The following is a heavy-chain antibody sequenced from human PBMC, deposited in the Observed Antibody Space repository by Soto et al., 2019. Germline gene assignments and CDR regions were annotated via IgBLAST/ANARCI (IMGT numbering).Heavy chain of an antibody. Sequence: GGSLRLSCVASGLSFSNYAMTWVRQAPGKGLEWVAGISGSGGTTFYAGSVKGRLAISRDNSKNTLYLQMNSLRAEDTAVYYCARDRAYGSGSYSFDYWGQGTLVTVSS. CDR2: ISGSGGTT. J-gene: IGHJ4*02. V-gene: IGHV3-23*01. CDR1: GLSFSNYA. CDR3: ARDRAYGSGSYSFDY. D-gene: IGHD3-10*01.